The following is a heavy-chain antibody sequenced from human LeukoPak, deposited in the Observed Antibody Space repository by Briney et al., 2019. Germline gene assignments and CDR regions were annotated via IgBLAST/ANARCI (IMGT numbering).Heavy chain of an antibody. Sequence: SETLSLTCTVSGGSISSHYWSWIRQPPGKGLEWIGYIYYSGSTNYNPSLKSRVTISVDTSKNQFSLKLSSVTAADTAVYYCARAADFWSGYYLDYWGQGTLVTVSS. D-gene: IGHD3-3*01. J-gene: IGHJ4*02. CDR3: ARAADFWSGYYLDY. V-gene: IGHV4-59*11. CDR2: IYYSGST. CDR1: GGSISSHY.